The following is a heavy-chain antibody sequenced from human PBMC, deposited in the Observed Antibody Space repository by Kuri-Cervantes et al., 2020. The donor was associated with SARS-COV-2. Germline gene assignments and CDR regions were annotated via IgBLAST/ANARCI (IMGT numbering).Heavy chain of an antibody. J-gene: IGHJ6*02. CDR3: ARGVAELRYYGMDV. CDR1: GFTLSSYA. D-gene: IGHD1-7*01. Sequence: GGSLRLSCSASGFTLSSYAMHWVRQAPGKGLEWVAVISYDGSNKYYADSVKGRFTISRDNSKNTLYLQMNSLRAEDTAVYYCARGVAELRYYGMDVWGQGTTVTVSS. CDR2: ISYDGSNK. V-gene: IGHV3-30-3*01.